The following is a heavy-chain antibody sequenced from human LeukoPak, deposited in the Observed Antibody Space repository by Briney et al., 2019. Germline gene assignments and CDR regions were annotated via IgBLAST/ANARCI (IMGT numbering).Heavy chain of an antibody. Sequence: GGSLRLSCAASGFTFSSYWMHWVRQTPGKGLEWVSAISGSGGSTYYADSVKGRFTISRDNSKNTLYLQMNSLRAEDTAVYYCAKSHSSGWFQHWGQGTLVTVSS. J-gene: IGHJ1*01. CDR1: GFTFSSYW. V-gene: IGHV3-23*01. D-gene: IGHD6-19*01. CDR3: AKSHSSGWFQH. CDR2: ISGSGGST.